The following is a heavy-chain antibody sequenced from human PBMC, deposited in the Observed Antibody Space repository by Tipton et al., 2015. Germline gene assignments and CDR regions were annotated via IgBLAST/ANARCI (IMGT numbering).Heavy chain of an antibody. V-gene: IGHV3-23*01. CDR1: GFTFSDYY. CDR2: ISGSGGTT. Sequence: GSLRLSCTASGFTFSDYYMSWIRQAPGKGLEWVSSISGSGGTTYYADSVKGRFTISRDNSKNTLYLQMSSLSAEDTAVYYCAKGRTVLRWLPRAYYFDYWGQGTLVTVSS. D-gene: IGHD5-24*01. CDR3: AKGRTVLRWLPRAYYFDY. J-gene: IGHJ4*02.